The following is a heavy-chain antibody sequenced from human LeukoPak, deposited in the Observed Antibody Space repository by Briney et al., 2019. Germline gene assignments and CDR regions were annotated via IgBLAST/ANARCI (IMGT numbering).Heavy chain of an antibody. V-gene: IGHV4-4*07. Sequence: SETLSLTCTVSGGSISSYYWSWIRQPAGKGLEWIGRIYSSGSTNYNPSLKSRVTMSVDTSKNRFSLNLSSVTAADTAVYYCARDRCSSAGCPSRWAFDIWGQGTMVTVSS. CDR2: IYSSGST. D-gene: IGHD2-2*01. J-gene: IGHJ3*02. CDR3: ARDRCSSAGCPSRWAFDI. CDR1: GGSISSYY.